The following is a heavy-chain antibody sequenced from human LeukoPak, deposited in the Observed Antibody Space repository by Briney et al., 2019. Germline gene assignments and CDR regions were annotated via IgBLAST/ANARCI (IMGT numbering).Heavy chain of an antibody. CDR2: MNPNSGNT. D-gene: IGHD4-17*01. CDR3: ARTVTHVIYYYYYMDV. J-gene: IGHJ6*03. V-gene: IGHV1-8*03. Sequence: GASVKVSCKASGYTFTSYDINWVRQATGQGLEWMGWMNPNSGNTGYAQKFQGRVTITRNTSISTAYMELSSLRSEDTAVYYCARTVTHVIYYYYYMDVWGKGTTVTVSS. CDR1: GYTFTSYD.